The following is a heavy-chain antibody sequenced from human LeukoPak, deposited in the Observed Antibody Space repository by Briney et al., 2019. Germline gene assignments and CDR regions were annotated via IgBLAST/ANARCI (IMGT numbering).Heavy chain of an antibody. CDR1: GGTFSRYS. V-gene: IGHV1-2*02. Sequence: ASVKVSCKASGGTFSRYSISWVRQAPGQGLEWMGWINPNTGGTKYAQKFQDRFTMTRDTSIRTAYMGLSRLRSDDTAVYYCARDRGGRNFFDYWGQGSLVTVSS. CDR2: INPNTGGT. D-gene: IGHD3-16*01. J-gene: IGHJ4*02. CDR3: ARDRGGRNFFDY.